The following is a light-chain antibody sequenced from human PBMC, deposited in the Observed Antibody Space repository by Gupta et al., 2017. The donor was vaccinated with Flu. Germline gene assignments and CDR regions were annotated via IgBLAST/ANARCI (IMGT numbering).Light chain of an antibody. J-gene: IGKJ5*01. V-gene: IGKV3-11*01. Sequence: ERATLSCRASQNIRTYLAWYQQKNGQAPRLLIYDASTRATGIPAKFGGSGSDTNFTLTISNLEPEDFAIYYCQQRNNRPPITFGQGTRLEI. CDR3: QQRNNRPPIT. CDR1: QNIRTY. CDR2: DAS.